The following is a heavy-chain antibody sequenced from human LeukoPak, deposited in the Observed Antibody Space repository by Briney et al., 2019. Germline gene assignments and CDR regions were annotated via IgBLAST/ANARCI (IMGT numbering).Heavy chain of an antibody. J-gene: IGHJ4*02. CDR1: GFSFSTYG. CDR2: ISYNGDNK. D-gene: IGHD2-15*01. CDR3: AKTPGDCTGGTCYSFDY. V-gene: IGHV3-30*18. Sequence: GGSLRLSCVASGFSFSTYGLHWVRQAPGKGLEWVAVISYNGDNKHYAESVKGRFTISRDNSKNTLDLQMNSLRAEDTAVYYCAKTPGDCTGGTCYSFDYWGQGSLVTVSS.